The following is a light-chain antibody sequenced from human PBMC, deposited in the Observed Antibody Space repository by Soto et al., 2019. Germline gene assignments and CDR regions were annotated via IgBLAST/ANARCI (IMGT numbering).Light chain of an antibody. CDR2: DAS. Sequence: EIVMTQSPATLSVSPGERATLSCWASQSVSSDLAWYQQKPGQAPRLLIYDASTRATGIPARFSGSGSGTEFTLTIGSLQSEDFAVYYCQQYKLWYTFGQGTKLEIK. J-gene: IGKJ2*01. CDR1: QSVSSD. V-gene: IGKV3-15*01. CDR3: QQYKLWYT.